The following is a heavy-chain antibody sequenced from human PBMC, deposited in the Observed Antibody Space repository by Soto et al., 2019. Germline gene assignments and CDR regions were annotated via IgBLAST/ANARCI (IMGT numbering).Heavy chain of an antibody. D-gene: IGHD3-22*01. CDR3: AKVLTPYESSGYLDC. V-gene: IGHV3-23*01. CDR2: ISGRGGST. CDR1: GFTFRSYA. J-gene: IGHJ4*02. Sequence: PVGSVRLSCAAAGFTFRSYAMSRVRMSSGRGVEWVSAISGRGGSTYDADSVKGRFTISRDNSKTTLYLQMNILRAEDTAVYYCAKVLTPYESSGYLDCWGQGT.